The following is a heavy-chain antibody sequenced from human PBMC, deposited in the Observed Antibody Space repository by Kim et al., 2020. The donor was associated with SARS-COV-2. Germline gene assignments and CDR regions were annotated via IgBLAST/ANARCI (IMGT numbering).Heavy chain of an antibody. CDR2: IYTSGST. Sequence: SETLSLTCTVSGGSISSYYWSWIRQPAGKGLEWIGRIYTSGSTNYNPSLKSRVTMSVDTSKNQFSLKLSSVTAADTAVYYCARVLTSGYSYGYAYYYYGMDVWGQGTTVTVSS. CDR3: ARVLTSGYSYGYAYYYYGMDV. J-gene: IGHJ6*02. V-gene: IGHV4-4*07. CDR1: GGSISSYY. D-gene: IGHD5-18*01.